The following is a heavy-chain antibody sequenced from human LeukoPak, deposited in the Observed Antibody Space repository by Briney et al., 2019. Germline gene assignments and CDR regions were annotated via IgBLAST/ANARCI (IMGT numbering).Heavy chain of an antibody. Sequence: GGSLRLSCAASGFTFSSYWMNWVRQAPGKGLEWVSSISSSSSYIYYADSVRGRFAISRDNAKNSLYLQMDSLRAEDTAVYFCARSYDYGDIAFGYWGQGTLVTVSS. D-gene: IGHD4-17*01. V-gene: IGHV3-21*06. CDR3: ARSYDYGDIAFGY. CDR1: GFTFSSYW. J-gene: IGHJ4*02. CDR2: ISSSSSYI.